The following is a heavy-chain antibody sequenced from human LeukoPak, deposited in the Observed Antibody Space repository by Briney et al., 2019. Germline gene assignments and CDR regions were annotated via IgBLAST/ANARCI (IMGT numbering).Heavy chain of an antibody. CDR3: ARGGPPYDFWSGPRFDY. D-gene: IGHD3-3*01. V-gene: IGHV3-48*01. Sequence: GRSLRLSCAASGFTFSSYAMHWVRQAPGKGLEWVSYISSSSNTMYYADSVKGRFTISRDNAKNSLYLQMNSLRAEDTAVYYCARGGPPYDFWSGPRFDYWGQGTLVTVSS. CDR2: ISSSSNTM. J-gene: IGHJ4*02. CDR1: GFTFSSYA.